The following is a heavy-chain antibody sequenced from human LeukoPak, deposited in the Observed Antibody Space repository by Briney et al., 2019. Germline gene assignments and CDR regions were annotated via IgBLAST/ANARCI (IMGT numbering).Heavy chain of an antibody. J-gene: IGHJ4*02. D-gene: IGHD2-15*01. V-gene: IGHV1-2*02. CDR2: INPNSGGT. Sequence: GASVKVSCKASGYTLTGYYMHWVRQAPGQGLEGMGWINPNSGGTNYAQKFQGRVTMTRDTSISTAYMELSRLRSDDTAVYYCARAVVAATRPVDYWGQGTLVTVSS. CDR1: GYTLTGYY. CDR3: ARAVVAATRPVDY.